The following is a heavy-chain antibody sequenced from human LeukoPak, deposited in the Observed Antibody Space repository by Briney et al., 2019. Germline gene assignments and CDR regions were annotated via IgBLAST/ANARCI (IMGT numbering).Heavy chain of an antibody. Sequence: GSSVTVSCKASGGTFSSYAISWVRQAPGQGLEWMGRIIPSLGIANYAQKFQGRVTITADKSTSTAYMELSSLRSEDTAVYYCARGVYYYDSSGYTGGWFDPWGQGTLVTVSS. CDR2: IIPSLGIA. CDR3: ARGVYYYDSSGYTGGWFDP. V-gene: IGHV1-69*04. J-gene: IGHJ5*02. CDR1: GGTFSSYA. D-gene: IGHD3-22*01.